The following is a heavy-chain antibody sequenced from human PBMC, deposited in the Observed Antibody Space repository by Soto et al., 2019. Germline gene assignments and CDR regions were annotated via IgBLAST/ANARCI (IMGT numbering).Heavy chain of an antibody. CDR1: GGSISSGDYY. CDR3: AIGSYYYDSSGYYHY. CDR2: IYYSGST. Sequence: SETLSLTCTVSGGSISSGDYYWSWIRQPPGKGLEWIGYIYYSGSTYYNPSLKSRVTISVDTSKNQFSLKLSSVTAADTAVYYCAIGSYYYDSSGYYHYCGQGTLVTVSS. J-gene: IGHJ4*02. V-gene: IGHV4-30-4*01. D-gene: IGHD3-22*01.